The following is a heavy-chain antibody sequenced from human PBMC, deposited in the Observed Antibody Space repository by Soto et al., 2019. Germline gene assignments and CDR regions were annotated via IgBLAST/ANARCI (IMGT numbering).Heavy chain of an antibody. CDR2: VNPSGGHT. Sequence: QVQLMQSGAEVKKPGASVKVSCKASGDTFTDYYIHWVRQAPGQGLEWMGTVNPSGGHTTYAQHSLSRLTMTTDTSPSTVHMELTSLTPDAPAVYYCASAGHVAVVTAALDYWGQGTLVTVSS. V-gene: IGHV1-46*01. D-gene: IGHD2-21*02. CDR1: GDTFTDYY. CDR3: ASAGHVAVVTAALDY. J-gene: IGHJ4*02.